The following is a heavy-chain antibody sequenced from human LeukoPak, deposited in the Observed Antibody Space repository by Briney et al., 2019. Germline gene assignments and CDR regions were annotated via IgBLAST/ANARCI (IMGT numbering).Heavy chain of an antibody. V-gene: IGHV4-34*01. Sequence: PSETLSLTCAVYGGSFSGYYWSWIRQPPGKGLEWIGEINHSGSTNYNPSLKSRVTISVDTSKNQFSLKLSSVTAADTAVYYCARRPADSSGYHWFDPWGQGTLVTVSS. J-gene: IGHJ5*02. CDR2: INHSGST. D-gene: IGHD3-22*01. CDR3: ARRPADSSGYHWFDP. CDR1: GGSFSGYY.